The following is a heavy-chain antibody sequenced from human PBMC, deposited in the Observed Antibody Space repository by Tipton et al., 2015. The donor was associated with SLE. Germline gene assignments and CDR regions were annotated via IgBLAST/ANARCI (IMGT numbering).Heavy chain of an antibody. Sequence: TLSLTCTASGGSISSYYWSWIRQPPGKGLEWIGYIYYSGSTNYNPSLKSRVTISVDTSKNQFSLKLSSVTAADTAVYYCARFRYYDLLYYFDYWGQGTLVTVSS. CDR1: GGSISSYY. CDR3: ARFRYYDLLYYFDY. CDR2: IYYSGST. D-gene: IGHD3-3*01. J-gene: IGHJ4*02. V-gene: IGHV4-59*12.